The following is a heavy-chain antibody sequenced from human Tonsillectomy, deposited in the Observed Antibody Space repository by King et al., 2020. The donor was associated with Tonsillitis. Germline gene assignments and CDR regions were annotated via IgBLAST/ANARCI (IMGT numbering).Heavy chain of an antibody. D-gene: IGHD3-10*01. CDR3: ARGGVYGSGSYFKLLLYYFDF. V-gene: IGHV3-30-3*01. CDR2: ISYDRTNK. J-gene: IGHJ4*02. Sequence: VQLVESGGGVVQPGRSLTLSCTASRFTFSTYAMHWVRQAPGKGLEWVALISYDRTNKYYADSVKGRFTISRDNSKNTLYLQMNSLRAEDTAIYYCARGGVYGSGSYFKLLLYYFDFWGQGTLVTVSS. CDR1: RFTFSTYA.